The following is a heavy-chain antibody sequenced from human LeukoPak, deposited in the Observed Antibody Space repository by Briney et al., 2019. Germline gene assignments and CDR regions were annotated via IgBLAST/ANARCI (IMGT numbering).Heavy chain of an antibody. V-gene: IGHV3-64*02. D-gene: IGHD4-11*01. Sequence: GGSLRLSCAASGFSFSIFAMHWVRQAPGKQLEYVSAITSNGGSTYYADSVKGRFTISRDNSKNTLYLQMGSLRPEDMAVYYWVRWGYYSNYDYWGQGTLVTVSS. J-gene: IGHJ4*02. CDR1: GFSFSIFA. CDR2: ITSNGGST. CDR3: VRWGYYSNYDY.